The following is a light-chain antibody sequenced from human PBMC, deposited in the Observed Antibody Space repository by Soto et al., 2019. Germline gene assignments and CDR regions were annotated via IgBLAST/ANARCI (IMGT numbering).Light chain of an antibody. V-gene: IGLV1-40*01. Sequence: QAVVTQPPSVSGAPGQRVTISCTGSSSNIGAGYDVHWYQPLPGTAPKLLIYGNSNRPSGVPDRFSGSKSGTSASLAITGLQAEDEADYYCQSYDSSLSGHVVFGGGTKLTVL. CDR1: SSNIGAGYD. J-gene: IGLJ2*01. CDR2: GNS. CDR3: QSYDSSLSGHVV.